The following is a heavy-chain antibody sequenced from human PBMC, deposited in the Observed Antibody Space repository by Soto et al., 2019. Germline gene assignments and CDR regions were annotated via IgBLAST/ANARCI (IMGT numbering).Heavy chain of an antibody. Sequence: QVQLVQSGAEVKKPGASVKVSCKASGYTFTSYAMHWVRQAPGQRLEWMGWINAGNGNTKYSQKFQGRVTITRDTSASTSYMELSSLRSEDTAVYYCARVVGIAVDDYWGQGTLVTVSS. CDR2: INAGNGNT. D-gene: IGHD6-19*01. CDR3: ARVVGIAVDDY. J-gene: IGHJ4*02. CDR1: GYTFTSYA. V-gene: IGHV1-3*01.